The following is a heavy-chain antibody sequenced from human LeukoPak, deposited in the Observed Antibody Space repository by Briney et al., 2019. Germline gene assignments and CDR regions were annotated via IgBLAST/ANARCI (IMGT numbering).Heavy chain of an antibody. D-gene: IGHD4-17*01. J-gene: IGHJ4*02. CDR2: INHSGST. CDR1: GGSFSGYY. V-gene: IGHV4-34*01. CDR3: ARSKPPDYGDYPYYFDY. Sequence: SETLSLTCAVYGGSFSGYYWSWIRLPPGKGLEWIGEINHSGSTNYNPSLKSRVTISVDTSKNQFSLKLSSVTAADTAVYYCARSKPPDYGDYPYYFDYWGQGTLVTVSS.